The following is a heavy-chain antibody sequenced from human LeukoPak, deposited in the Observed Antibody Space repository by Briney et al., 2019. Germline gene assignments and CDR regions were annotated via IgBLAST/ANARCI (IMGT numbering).Heavy chain of an antibody. V-gene: IGHV4-30-4*01. CDR2: IYYSGST. CDR1: GGSVSSGSYY. CDR3: AREIHSGYATDVDL. D-gene: IGHD5-12*01. J-gene: IGHJ5*02. Sequence: SETLSLTCTVSGGSVSSGSYYWSWIRQPPGKGLEWIGYIYYSGSTYYNPSLKSRVTISVDTSKNQFSLKLSSVTAADTAVYYCAREIHSGYATDVDLWGQGTLVTVSS.